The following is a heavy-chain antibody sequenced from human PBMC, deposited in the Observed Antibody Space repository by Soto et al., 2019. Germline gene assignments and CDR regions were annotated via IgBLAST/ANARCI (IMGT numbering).Heavy chain of an antibody. J-gene: IGHJ4*02. D-gene: IGHD1-26*01. V-gene: IGHV3-53*01. CDR3: ATRIVGATTDFDY. Sequence: EVQLVESGGGLIQSGGSLRLSCAASGLTVSSNYMSWVRQAPGKGLDWVSVIYSDGSTYYADSVKGRFTISRDNSKNTLYLQMNSLGAEDTAVYSCATRIVGATTDFDYWGQGTLVTVSS. CDR1: GLTVSSNY. CDR2: IYSDGST.